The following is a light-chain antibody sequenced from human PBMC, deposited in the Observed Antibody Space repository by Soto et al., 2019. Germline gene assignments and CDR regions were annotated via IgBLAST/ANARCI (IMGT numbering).Light chain of an antibody. Sequence: EIVMTQSPATLSVSPGERATLSCRASQSVGSYLAWYQQKPGRAPRLIIFDASIRATGVPARFSGSGSGTEFTLTISSLQSEDFAVYFCQKYNNWPETFGQGTKVDI. J-gene: IGKJ1*01. CDR2: DAS. V-gene: IGKV3-15*01. CDR1: QSVGSY. CDR3: QKYNNWPET.